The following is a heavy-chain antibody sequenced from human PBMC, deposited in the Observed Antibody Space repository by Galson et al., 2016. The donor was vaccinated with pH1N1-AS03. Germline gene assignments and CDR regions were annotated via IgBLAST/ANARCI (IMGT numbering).Heavy chain of an antibody. D-gene: IGHD2-2*01. V-gene: IGHV1-2*04. J-gene: IGHJ6*02. CDR1: GYIFTGFY. Sequence: SVKVSCKASGYIFTGFYVHWVRQAPGQGLEWMGWINPNSGVTNYAQQFQAWVTMTRDTSISTAYMELYGLKSDDTAVYYCARDPRGPCTSTTCPTASYFGMDVWGQGTTVSVSS. CDR2: INPNSGVT. CDR3: ARDPRGPCTSTTCPTASYFGMDV.